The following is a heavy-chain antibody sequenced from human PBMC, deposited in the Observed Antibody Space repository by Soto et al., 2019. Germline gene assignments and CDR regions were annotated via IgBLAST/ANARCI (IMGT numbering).Heavy chain of an antibody. CDR2: IYYSGNT. Sequence: SETLSLTCTVSCGSTSSDNYWSWIRQPPGKGLEWIGHIYYSGNTDCNPSLKSRLAISIDTSKNQFSLKLSSVTAADTAVYFCAREGGESSDGLYYFDSWGQGSLVTVSS. J-gene: IGHJ4*02. V-gene: IGHV4-30-4*01. D-gene: IGHD3-16*01. CDR1: CGSTSSDNY. CDR3: AREGGESSDGLYYFDS.